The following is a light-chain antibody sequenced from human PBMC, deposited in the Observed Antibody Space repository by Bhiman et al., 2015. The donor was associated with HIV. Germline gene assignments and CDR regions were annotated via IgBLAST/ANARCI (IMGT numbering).Light chain of an antibody. V-gene: IGLV2-8*01. CDR1: RSDVGHSDF. Sequence: QSALTQPLSASGSPGQSLTISCTGSRSDVGHSDFVSWYRQYPGKAPTIILYEVDKRPSGVPDRFSGSKFGNTASLTISELQTEDEADYYCCSKGDTHTYVFGTGTKVTVL. CDR2: EVD. J-gene: IGLJ1*01. CDR3: CSKGDTHTYV.